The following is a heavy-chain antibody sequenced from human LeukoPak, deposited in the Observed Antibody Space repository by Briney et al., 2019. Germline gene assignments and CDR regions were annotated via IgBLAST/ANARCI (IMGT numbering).Heavy chain of an antibody. CDR2: IRSKANSYAT. D-gene: IGHD3-10*01. J-gene: IGHJ4*02. Sequence: GGSLRLSCAASGFTFSGSAMHWVRQASGKGLEWVGRIRSKANSYATAYAASVKGRFTISRDDSKNTAYLQMNSLRAEDTAVYYCATDLRISMVRGVGYWGQGTLVTVSS. V-gene: IGHV3-73*01. CDR1: GFTFSGSA. CDR3: ATDLRISMVRGVGY.